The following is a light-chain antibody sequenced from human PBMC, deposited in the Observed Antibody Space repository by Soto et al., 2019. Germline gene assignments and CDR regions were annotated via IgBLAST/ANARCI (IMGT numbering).Light chain of an antibody. CDR1: RDIDNH. CDR3: QTHDKAPWT. Sequence: DIQRTQNPPSLAASGGGVDSGACRASRDIDNHVAWYQQKAGTGPKLLIFGASTLHSGVPSRFSASGSGTTFILTIRSLQPEDVATYYCQTHDKAPWTFGPGTQVEIK. J-gene: IGKJ1*01. CDR2: GAS. V-gene: IGKV1-27*01.